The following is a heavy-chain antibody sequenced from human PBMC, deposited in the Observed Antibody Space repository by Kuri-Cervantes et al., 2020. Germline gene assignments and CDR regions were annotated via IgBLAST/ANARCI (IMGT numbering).Heavy chain of an antibody. J-gene: IGHJ6*02. CDR2: ISWNSGSI. CDR1: GFTFDDYA. Sequence: GGSLRPSCAASGFTFDDYAMHWVRQAPGKGLEWASGISWNSGSIGYADSVKGRFTISRDNAKNSLYLQMNSLRAEDTAVYYCARAASMDVWGQGTTVTVSS. CDR3: ARAASMDV. V-gene: IGHV3-9*01.